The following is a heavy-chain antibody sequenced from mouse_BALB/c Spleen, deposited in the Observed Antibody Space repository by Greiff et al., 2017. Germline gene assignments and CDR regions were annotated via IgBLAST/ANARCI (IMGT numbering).Heavy chain of an antibody. D-gene: IGHD2-4*01. J-gene: IGHJ2*01. CDR3: NAGLRRLDY. Sequence: VQLQQSGAELVRPGASVKISCKAFGYTFTNHHINWVKQRPGQGLDWIGWIDPENGDTEYAPKFQGKATMTADTSSNTAYLQLSSLTSEDTAVYYCNAGLRRLDYWGQGTTLTVSS. CDR1: GYTFTNHH. V-gene: IGHV14-4*02. CDR2: IDPENGDT.